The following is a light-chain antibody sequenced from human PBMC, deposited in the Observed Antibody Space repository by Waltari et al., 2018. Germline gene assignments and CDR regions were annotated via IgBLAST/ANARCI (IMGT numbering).Light chain of an antibody. V-gene: IGKV1-5*03. CDR3: QQYNIWPYT. Sequence: DIKMTQSPSTLSASVGDRVTITCRASQSISNWLAWYQQKPGKAPKVLIYKSFTLQSGVPSRFSGSGSETEFSLTISSLQPDDFATYYCQQYNIWPYTFGQGTTLEI. CDR1: QSISNW. J-gene: IGKJ2*01. CDR2: KSF.